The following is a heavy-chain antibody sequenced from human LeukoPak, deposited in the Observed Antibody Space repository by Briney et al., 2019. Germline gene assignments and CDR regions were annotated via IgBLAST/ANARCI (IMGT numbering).Heavy chain of an antibody. J-gene: IGHJ4*02. Sequence: PSGTLSLTCTVSGGSISSGGYYWSWIRQHPGKGLEWIGYIYYSGTTYYNPSLKSRVTISVDTSKNQFSLKLSSVTAADTAVYYCARTSTSIFGVVINAFDYWGQGTLVTVSS. CDR1: GGSISSGGYY. CDR2: IYYSGTT. D-gene: IGHD3-3*01. CDR3: ARTSTSIFGVVINAFDY. V-gene: IGHV4-31*03.